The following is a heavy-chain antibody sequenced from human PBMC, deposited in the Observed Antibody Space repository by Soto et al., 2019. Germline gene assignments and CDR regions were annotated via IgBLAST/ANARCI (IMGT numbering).Heavy chain of an antibody. CDR2: IIPIFGTA. CDR1: GGTFSSYA. D-gene: IGHD2-15*01. Sequence: QVQLVQSGAEVKKPGSSVKVSCKASGGTFSSYAISWVRQAPGQGLEWLGGIIPIFGTANYAQKFHGRVTITADKSSSTAYMELISLRSEDTAVYYCSRDPNCSGGSCDSDYYYYYGMDVWGQGTKVTVSS. J-gene: IGHJ6*02. V-gene: IGHV1-69*06. CDR3: SRDPNCSGGSCDSDYYYYYGMDV.